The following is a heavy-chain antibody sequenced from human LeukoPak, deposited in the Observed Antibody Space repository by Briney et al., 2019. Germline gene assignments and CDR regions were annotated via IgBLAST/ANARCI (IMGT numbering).Heavy chain of an antibody. CDR3: ARDPLIVVVPAAPDY. J-gene: IGHJ4*02. CDR2: ISYDGSNK. D-gene: IGHD2-2*01. CDR1: GFTFSIYA. Sequence: GGSLRLSCAASGFTFSIYAMHWVRQAPGKGLEWVAVISYDGSNKYYADSVKGRFTISRDNSKNTLYLQMNSLRAEDTAVYYCARDPLIVVVPAAPDYWGQGTLVTVSS. V-gene: IGHV3-30-3*01.